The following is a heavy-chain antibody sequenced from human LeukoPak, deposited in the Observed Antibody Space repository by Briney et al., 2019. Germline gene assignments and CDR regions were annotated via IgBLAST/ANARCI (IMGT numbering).Heavy chain of an antibody. D-gene: IGHD3-22*01. CDR2: IFYTGST. CDR1: DGSISSSNYY. J-gene: IGHJ4*02. CDR3: QTATDSSGYYYVSRDDY. V-gene: IGHV4-39*07. Sequence: SETLSLTCTVSDGSISSSNYYWAWIRQPPGKGLEWIANIFYTGSTYYNPSLKSRVTISVDKSKNQFSLTLISVTAADTAVYYCQTATDSSGYYYVSRDDYWGQGTLVTVSS.